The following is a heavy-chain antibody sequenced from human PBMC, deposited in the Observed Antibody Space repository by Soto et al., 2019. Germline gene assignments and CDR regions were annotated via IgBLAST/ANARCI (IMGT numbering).Heavy chain of an antibody. D-gene: IGHD6-13*01. CDR3: ARLIAAAGIYNWLDP. J-gene: IGHJ5*02. V-gene: IGHV1-18*01. Sequence: GASVKVSCKASGYTFTSYGISWVRQAPGQGLEWMGWISAYNGNTNYAQKFQGRVTMTTDTSTSTAYMELRSLRSDDTAVYYCARLIAAAGIYNWLDPWGQGTLVTVSS. CDR2: ISAYNGNT. CDR1: GYTFTSYG.